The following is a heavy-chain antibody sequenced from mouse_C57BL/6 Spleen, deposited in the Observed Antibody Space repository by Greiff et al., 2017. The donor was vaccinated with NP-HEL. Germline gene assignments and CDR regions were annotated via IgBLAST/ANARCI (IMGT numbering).Heavy chain of an antibody. Sequence: EVKVVESGGGLVQPKGSLKLSCAASGFSFNTYAMNWVRQAPGKGLEWVARIRSKSNNYATYYADSVKDRFTISKDDSESMLYLQMNNLKTEDTAMYYCVRLGDLPDYWGQGTSVTVSS. V-gene: IGHV10-1*01. J-gene: IGHJ4*01. CDR2: IRSKSNNYAT. CDR3: VRLGDLPDY. CDR1: GFSFNTYA.